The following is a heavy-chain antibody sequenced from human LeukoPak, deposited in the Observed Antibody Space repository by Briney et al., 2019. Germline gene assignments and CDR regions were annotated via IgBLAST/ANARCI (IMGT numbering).Heavy chain of an antibody. J-gene: IGHJ4*02. D-gene: IGHD7-27*01. CDR2: INSNSGGT. CDR3: ARDLSSTSNWELDY. Sequence: ASVKVSCKVSGYTLTELSMHWVRQAPGQGLEWMGRINSNSGGTEYTQKFQGRVTMTRDTSITTVYMELSSLTSDDTAVYYCARDLSSTSNWELDYWGQGTLVTVSS. V-gene: IGHV1-2*06. CDR1: GYTLTELS.